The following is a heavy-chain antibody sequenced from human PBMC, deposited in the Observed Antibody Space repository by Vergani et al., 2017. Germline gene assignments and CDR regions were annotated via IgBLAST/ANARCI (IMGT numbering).Heavy chain of an antibody. CDR3: VRRIDGCRGAVCYSAPVYMDV. Sequence: QVQLVQSGSEVKKPGASMKVSCKASGYIFTDYYIHWVRQAPGQGPEWMGWIDTKSGDTSYAQQFQGRVTMTRVPSLRSAYMDLGRLTSDDSAVYYCVRRIDGCRGAVCYSAPVYMDVWGEGTTVTVSS. CDR2: IDTKSGDT. CDR1: GYIFTDYY. V-gene: IGHV1-2*02. J-gene: IGHJ6*03. D-gene: IGHD2-21*01.